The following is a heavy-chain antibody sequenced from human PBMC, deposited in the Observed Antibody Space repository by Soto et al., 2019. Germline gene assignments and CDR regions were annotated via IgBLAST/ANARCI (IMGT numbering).Heavy chain of an antibody. J-gene: IGHJ3*02. CDR1: GYTFTSYG. V-gene: IGHV1-18*04. CDR3: ARDLYYYDNSGLGRFDI. Sequence: ASVKVSCKASGYTFTSYGISWVRQAPGQGLEWMGWISGYNGNTNYAQNLQGRVTMTTDTSTSTAYMELRSLRSDDTAVYYCARDLYYYDNSGLGRFDIWGQGTMVNVSS. D-gene: IGHD3-22*01. CDR2: ISGYNGNT.